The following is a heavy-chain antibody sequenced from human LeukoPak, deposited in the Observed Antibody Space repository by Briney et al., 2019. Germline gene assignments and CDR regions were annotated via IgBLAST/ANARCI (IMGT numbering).Heavy chain of an antibody. CDR3: ARPRRGSSGYPYFDY. CDR2: IKQDGSEK. V-gene: IGHV3-7*01. Sequence: QAGGSPRLSCAASGFTFSSYWMSWVRQAPGKGLEWVANIKQDGSEKYYVDSVKGRFTISRDNAKNSLYLQMNSLRAEDTAVYYCARPRRGSSGYPYFDYWGQGTLVTVSS. D-gene: IGHD3-22*01. CDR1: GFTFSSYW. J-gene: IGHJ4*02.